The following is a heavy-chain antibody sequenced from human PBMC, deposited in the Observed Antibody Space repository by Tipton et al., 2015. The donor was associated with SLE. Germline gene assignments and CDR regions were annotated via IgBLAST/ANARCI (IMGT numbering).Heavy chain of an antibody. D-gene: IGHD6-19*01. V-gene: IGHV4-59*12. CDR2: IYYSGST. CDR1: GGSINNYY. J-gene: IGHJ4*02. Sequence: GLVKPSETLSLSCIVSGGSINNYYWNWIRQPPGKGLEWIGYIYYSGSTNYNPSLKSRATISVDTSKNQFSLKLTSVTAADTAVYYCARDSPTVAGTFDSWGQGTLVIVSA. CDR3: ARDSPTVAGTFDS.